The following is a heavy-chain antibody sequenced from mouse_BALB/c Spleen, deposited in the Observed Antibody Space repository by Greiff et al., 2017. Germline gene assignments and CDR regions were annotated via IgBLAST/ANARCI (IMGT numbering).Heavy chain of an antibody. V-gene: IGHV1S81*02. Sequence: QVQLQQPGAELVKPGASVKLSCKASGYTFTSYWMHWVKQRPGQGLEWIGEINPSNGRTNYNEKFKSKATLTVDKSSSTAYMQLSSLTSEDSAVYYCARWERAMDYWGQGTSVTVSS. D-gene: IGHD4-1*01. CDR2: INPSNGRT. J-gene: IGHJ4*01. CDR1: GYTFTSYW. CDR3: ARWERAMDY.